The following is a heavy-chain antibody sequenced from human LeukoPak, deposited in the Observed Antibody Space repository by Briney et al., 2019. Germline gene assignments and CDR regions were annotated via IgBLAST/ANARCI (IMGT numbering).Heavy chain of an antibody. D-gene: IGHD3-10*01. V-gene: IGHV4-34*01. Sequence: RSSETLSLTCAVYGGSFSGYYWSWIRQPPGKGLEWIGEINHSGSTNYNPSLKSRVTISVDTSKNQFSLKLSSVTAADTAVYYCARIGWFGEFGAPYYYYMDVWGKGTTVTISS. CDR2: INHSGST. CDR3: ARIGWFGEFGAPYYYYMDV. J-gene: IGHJ6*03. CDR1: GGSFSGYY.